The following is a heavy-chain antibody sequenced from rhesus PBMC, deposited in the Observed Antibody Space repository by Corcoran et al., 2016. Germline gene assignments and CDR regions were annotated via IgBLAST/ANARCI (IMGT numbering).Heavy chain of an antibody. J-gene: IGHJ4*01. V-gene: IGHV1-151*01. D-gene: IGHD6-31*01. CDR2: SIPVIGRI. Sequence: QVQLVQSGAEVKKPGPSVKLSCQASGYIVTLYAISWVRQDPGHGRGWMVGSIPVIGRINDAKKCHGRGTMTADTATSTEYLGLSSLRSEDTAVYYCARERIAAAGTLDYWGQGVLVTVSS. CDR3: ARERIAAAGTLDY. CDR1: GYIVTLYA.